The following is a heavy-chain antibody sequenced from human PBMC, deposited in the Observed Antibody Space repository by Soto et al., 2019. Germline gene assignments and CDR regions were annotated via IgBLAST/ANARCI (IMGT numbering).Heavy chain of an antibody. J-gene: IGHJ6*02. CDR2: IYYSGST. CDR3: ARVEYCSSTSCYGMDV. Sequence: SETLSLTCTVSGGSISSYYWSWIRQPPGKGLEWIGYIYYSGSTNYNPSLKSRVAISVDTSKNQFSLKLSSVTAADTAVYYCARVEYCSSTSCYGMDVWGQGTTVTVSS. D-gene: IGHD2-2*01. V-gene: IGHV4-59*01. CDR1: GGSISSYY.